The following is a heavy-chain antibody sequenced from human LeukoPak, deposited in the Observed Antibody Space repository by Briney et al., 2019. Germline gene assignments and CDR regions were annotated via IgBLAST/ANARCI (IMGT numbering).Heavy chain of an antibody. CDR3: AKDEYSYGYLDY. CDR1: GFTFSSYG. Sequence: GRSLRLSCAASGFTFSSYGMHWVRQAPGKGLEWVAVISYDGSNKYYADSVKGRFTISRDNSKNTLYLQKNSLRAEDTAVYYCAKDEYSYGYLDYWGQGTLVTVSS. V-gene: IGHV3-30*18. J-gene: IGHJ4*02. D-gene: IGHD5-18*01. CDR2: ISYDGSNK.